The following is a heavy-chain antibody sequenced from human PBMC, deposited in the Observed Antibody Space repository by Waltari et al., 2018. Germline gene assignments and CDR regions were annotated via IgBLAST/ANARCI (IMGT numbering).Heavy chain of an antibody. CDR3: ARDHLDDYGDYPLDY. D-gene: IGHD4-17*01. J-gene: IGHJ4*02. CDR1: GYSISSGYY. Sequence: QVQLQESGPGLVKPSETLSLTCTVSGYSISSGYYWGWIRQPPGKGLEWIGSIYHSGSTYYNPSLKSRVTISVDTSKNQFSLKLSSVTAADTAVYYCARDHLDDYGDYPLDYWGQGTLVTVSS. V-gene: IGHV4-38-2*02. CDR2: IYHSGST.